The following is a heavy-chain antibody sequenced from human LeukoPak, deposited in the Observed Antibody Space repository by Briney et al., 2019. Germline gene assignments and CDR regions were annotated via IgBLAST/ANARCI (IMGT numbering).Heavy chain of an antibody. Sequence: SETLSLTCTVSGGSISSSSYYWGWIRQPPGKGLEWIGSIYYSGSTYYNPSLKSRVTISVDTSKNQFSLKLSSVTAADTAVYNCARNGEEYCSSTSGNMDGFDPWAKGTLFTV. CDR3: ARNGEEYCSSTSGNMDGFDP. V-gene: IGHV4-39*01. J-gene: IGHJ5*02. CDR1: GGSISSSSYY. D-gene: IGHD2-2*02. CDR2: IYYSGST.